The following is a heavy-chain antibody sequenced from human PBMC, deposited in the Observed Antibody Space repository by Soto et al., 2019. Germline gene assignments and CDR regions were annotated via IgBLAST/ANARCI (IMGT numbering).Heavy chain of an antibody. J-gene: IGHJ6*04. Sequence: QITLKESGPTLVKPTQPLTLTCSFSGFSLSTSGVGVVWIRQPPGKALEWLALIYWDDDKRYSPSLRSRLTVTKDTSKGQVVLIMTNRGRVDTATYDCAQSRCGGDCLEAYASHYYDGMEVWGEGATVSVSS. CDR3: AQSRCGGDCLEAYASHYYDGMEV. CDR1: GFSLSTSGVG. V-gene: IGHV2-5*02. D-gene: IGHD2-21*02. CDR2: IYWDDDK.